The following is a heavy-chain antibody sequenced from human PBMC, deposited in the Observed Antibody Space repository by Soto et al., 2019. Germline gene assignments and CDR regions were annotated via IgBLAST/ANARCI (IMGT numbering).Heavy chain of an antibody. CDR1: GFTFSSYA. D-gene: IGHD6-13*01. Sequence: GGSLRLSCAASGFTFSSYAMSWVRQAPGKGLEWVSAISGSGGSTYYADSVKGRFTISRDNAKNSLYLQMNSLRAEDTAVYYCARDFLEQLLDVWGQGTTVTVSS. CDR3: ARDFLEQLLDV. V-gene: IGHV3-23*01. J-gene: IGHJ6*02. CDR2: ISGSGGST.